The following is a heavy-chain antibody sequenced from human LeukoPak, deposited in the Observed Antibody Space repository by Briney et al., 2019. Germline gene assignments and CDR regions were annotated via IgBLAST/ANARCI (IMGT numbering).Heavy chain of an antibody. CDR1: GFTFSSYA. D-gene: IGHD5-12*01. CDR3: AIQYSGYDNDIDY. V-gene: IGHV3-23*01. CDR2: ISGSGGST. J-gene: IGHJ4*02. Sequence: SGGSLRLSCAASGFTFSSYAMSWVRQAPGKGLEWVSAISGSGGSTYYADSVKGRFTISRDNSKNTLYLQMNSLRAEDTAVYYCAIQYSGYDNDIDYWGQGTLVTVSS.